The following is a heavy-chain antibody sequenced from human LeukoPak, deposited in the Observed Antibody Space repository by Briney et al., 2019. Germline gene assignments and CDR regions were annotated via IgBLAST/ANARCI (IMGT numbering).Heavy chain of an antibody. CDR3: ARALDEIAVTSDY. CDR1: GFSFSSYW. CDR2: INGDGSAT. V-gene: IGHV3-74*01. Sequence: GGSLRLSCAASGFSFSSYWMHWVSQAPGKGLVWVSRINGDGSATRYADSVKGRFTISRDNAKNSLYLQMNSLRAEDTAVYYCARALDEIAVTSDYWGQGTLVTVSS. D-gene: IGHD4-17*01. J-gene: IGHJ4*02.